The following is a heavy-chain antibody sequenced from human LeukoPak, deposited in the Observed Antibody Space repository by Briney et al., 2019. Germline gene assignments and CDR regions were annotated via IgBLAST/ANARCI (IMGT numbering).Heavy chain of an antibody. CDR2: IRSKANNYAT. CDR3: AAAFGTAFDI. CDR1: GFTFSGSA. D-gene: IGHD3-10*01. Sequence: PGGSLKLSCAASGFTFSGSAIHWVRQASGKGLEWVGRIRSKANNYATSYAASVKGRFTISRDDSKNTASLQMNSLKTEDTAVYYCAAAFGTAFDIWAQGTMVTVSS. V-gene: IGHV3-73*01. J-gene: IGHJ3*02.